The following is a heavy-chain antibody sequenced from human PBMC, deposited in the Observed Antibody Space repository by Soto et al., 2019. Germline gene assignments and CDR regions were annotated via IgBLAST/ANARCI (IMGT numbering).Heavy chain of an antibody. V-gene: IGHV4-31*03. D-gene: IGHD1-1*01. J-gene: IGHJ4*02. CDR3: ASGHDAYKVRY. Sequence: QVQLQESGPGLVKPSQTLSLTCTVSGGSISSGGTGSYWTWIRQLPGKGLEWIGYIYYTGNTYYTPSLKGRPTISRDTSENQFSLKLTSVTAADTAVYFCASGHDAYKVRYWGQGTLVTVSS. CDR2: IYYTGNT. CDR1: GGSISSGGTGSY.